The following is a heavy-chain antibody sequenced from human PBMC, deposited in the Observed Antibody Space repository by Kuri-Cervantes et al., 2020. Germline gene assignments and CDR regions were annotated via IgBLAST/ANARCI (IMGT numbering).Heavy chain of an antibody. D-gene: IGHD3-9*01. CDR2: ISYDGSNK. Sequence: GESLKISCAASGFTFSSYGMHWVRQAPGKGLEWVAVISYDGSNKYYADSVKGRFTISRDNSKNTLYLQMNSLRAEDTAVYYCARDVLRYFDYWGQGTLVTVSS. J-gene: IGHJ4*02. CDR3: ARDVLRYFDY. CDR1: GFTFSSYG. V-gene: IGHV3-30*03.